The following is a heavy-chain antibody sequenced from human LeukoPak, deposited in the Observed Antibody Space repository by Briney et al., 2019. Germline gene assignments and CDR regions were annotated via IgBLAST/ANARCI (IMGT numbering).Heavy chain of an antibody. CDR1: GYSFTSYW. CDR2: IYPGESDT. J-gene: IGHJ1*01. D-gene: IGHD2-15*01. V-gene: IGHV5-51*01. CDR3: ASTGCSGGSCYSIYFQH. Sequence: GESLQISCKGSGYSFTSYWIGWVRQMPGKGLEWMGIIYPGESDTRYSPSFQGQVTTSADKSISTAYLQWSSLKASDTAMYYCASTGCSGGSCYSIYFQHWGQGTLVTVSS.